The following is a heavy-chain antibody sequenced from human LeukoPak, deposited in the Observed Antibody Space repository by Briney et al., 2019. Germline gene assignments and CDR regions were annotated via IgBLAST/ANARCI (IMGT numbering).Heavy chain of an antibody. CDR1: GYTFTGYY. CDR3: ARDQQRNYYYYYMDV. V-gene: IGHV1-2*02. D-gene: IGHD6-13*01. CDR2: INPNSGGT. J-gene: IGHJ6*03. Sequence: GASVKVSCKASGYTFTGYYMHWVRQAPGQGLEWTGWINPNSGGTNYAQKFQGRVTMTRDTSISTAYMELSRLRSDDTAVYYCARDQQRNYYYYYMDVWGKGTTVTVSS.